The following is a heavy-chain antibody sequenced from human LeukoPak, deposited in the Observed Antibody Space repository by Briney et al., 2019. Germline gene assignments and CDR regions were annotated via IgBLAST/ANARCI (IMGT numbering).Heavy chain of an antibody. V-gene: IGHV3-21*01. J-gene: IGHJ3*02. Sequence: TGGSLRLSCAASEFTFSSHSMNWVRQAPGKGLEWVSSISRSGGSIYYADSLKGRFTISRDNAQNSLYLQMNSLRAEDTAVYFCARSPKVSAALDVFDIWGQGTMVTVSS. CDR3: ARSPKVSAALDVFDI. CDR2: ISRSGGSI. D-gene: IGHD2-2*01. CDR1: EFTFSSHS.